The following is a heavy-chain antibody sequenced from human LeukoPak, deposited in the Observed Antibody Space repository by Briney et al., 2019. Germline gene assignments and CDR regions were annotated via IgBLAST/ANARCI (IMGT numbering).Heavy chain of an antibody. CDR3: ARDLGDYFWFDP. V-gene: IGHV1-18*01. Sequence: ASVKVSCKASGYTINTYDISWVRQAPGQGLEWMGWTSVYNGNTNYAQKFQGRVTITADESTSTAYMELSSLRSEDTAVYYCARDLGDYFWFDPWGQGTLVTVSS. CDR1: GYTINTYD. CDR2: TSVYNGNT. J-gene: IGHJ5*02. D-gene: IGHD4-17*01.